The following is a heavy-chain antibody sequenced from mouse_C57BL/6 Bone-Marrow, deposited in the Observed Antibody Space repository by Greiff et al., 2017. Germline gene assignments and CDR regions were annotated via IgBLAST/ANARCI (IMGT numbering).Heavy chain of an antibody. V-gene: IGHV14-2*01. D-gene: IGHD2-12*01. Sequence: VQLKQSGAELVKPGASVKLSCTASGFNINDYYMPWVKQRPEQGLEWVGSIDPEGGDTKYAPNFQGQATITADTSSNTGYLQLSSLTSEDTAVYYCARSTELLEGFDDWGQGTPLTVSS. CDR3: ARSTELLEGFDD. CDR2: IDPEGGDT. J-gene: IGHJ2*01. CDR1: GFNINDYY.